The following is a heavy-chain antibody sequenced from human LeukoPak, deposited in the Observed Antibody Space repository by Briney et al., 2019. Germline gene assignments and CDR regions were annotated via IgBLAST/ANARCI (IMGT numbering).Heavy chain of an antibody. CDR3: ARTPAKITMKAGAFDI. J-gene: IGHJ3*02. V-gene: IGHV4-31*03. CDR2: IYYSGST. Sequence: KASETLSLTCTVSGGSISSGGYYWSWIRQHPGKGLEWIGYIYYSGSTYYNPSLKSRVTISVDTSKNQFSLKLSSVTAADTAVYYCARTPAKITMKAGAFDIWGQGTMVTVSS. D-gene: IGHD3-22*01. CDR1: GGSISSGGYY.